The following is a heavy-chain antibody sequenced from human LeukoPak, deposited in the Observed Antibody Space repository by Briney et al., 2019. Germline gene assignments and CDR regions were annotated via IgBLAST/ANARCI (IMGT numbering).Heavy chain of an antibody. J-gene: IGHJ2*01. CDR2: IWFDGTNE. D-gene: IGHD4-17*01. Sequence: GRSLRLSCAASGFTFSNYGMHWVRQAPGKGLEWVATIWFDGTNENFADSVKGRFTISRDNSENTLYLQMNSLRAEDTAVYYCAREYDYGGSNWYFDLWGRGTLVTVSS. CDR3: AREYDYGGSNWYFDL. V-gene: IGHV3-33*01. CDR1: GFTFSNYG.